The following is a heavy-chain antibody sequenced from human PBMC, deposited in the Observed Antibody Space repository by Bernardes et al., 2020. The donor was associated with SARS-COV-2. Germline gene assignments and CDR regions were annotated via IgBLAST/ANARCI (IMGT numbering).Heavy chain of an antibody. V-gene: IGHV3-33*01. D-gene: IGHD6-19*01. J-gene: IGHJ4*02. CDR2: IWYDGRNK. Sequence: GGSLRLSCGASGFPFSTYGIHWVRQAPGKGLEWVAVIWYDGRNKYYADSVKGRFTISRDNSKNTLYLQMNSLRAEDTAVYYCAREEAVAGPGYFDYWGQGTLVTVSS. CDR3: AREEAVAGPGYFDY. CDR1: GFPFSTYG.